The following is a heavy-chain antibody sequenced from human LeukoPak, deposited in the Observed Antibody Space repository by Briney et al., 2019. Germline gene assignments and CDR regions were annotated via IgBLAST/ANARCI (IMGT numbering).Heavy chain of an antibody. CDR1: GFTFSSYA. J-gene: IGHJ6*02. V-gene: IGHV3-23*01. D-gene: IGHD2-2*01. CDR3: AKPWSLPAPTGYLGGMDV. Sequence: GGSLRLSCAASGFTFSSYAMSWVRQAPGKGLEWVSAISGSGGSTYYADSVKGRFTISRDNSKNTLYLQMNSLRAEDTAVYHCAKPWSLPAPTGYLGGMDVWGQGTTVTVSS. CDR2: ISGSGGST.